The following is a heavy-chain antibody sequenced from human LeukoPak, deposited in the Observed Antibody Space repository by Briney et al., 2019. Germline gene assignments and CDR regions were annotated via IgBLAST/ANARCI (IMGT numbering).Heavy chain of an antibody. Sequence: PSETLSLTCAVSGGSISSGGYSWSWIRQPPGKGLERIGYIYHSGSTYYNPSLKSRVTISVDRSKNQFSLKLSSVTAADTAVYYCASGGPNWNYFVYWGQGTLVTVSS. CDR2: IYHSGST. J-gene: IGHJ4*02. V-gene: IGHV4-30-2*01. CDR1: GGSISSGGYS. D-gene: IGHD1-1*01. CDR3: ASGGPNWNYFVY.